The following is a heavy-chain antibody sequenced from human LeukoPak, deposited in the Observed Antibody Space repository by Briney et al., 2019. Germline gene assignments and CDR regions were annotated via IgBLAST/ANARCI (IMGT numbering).Heavy chain of an antibody. CDR2: IYYSGST. V-gene: IGHV4-39*01. Sequence: PSETLSLTCTVSGGSISSSSYYWGWIRQPPGKGLEWIGSIYYSGSTYYNPSLKSRVTISVDTSKNQFSLKLSSVTAADTAVYYCARPAHGGNSGDYWGHGTLVTVSS. CDR1: GGSISSSSYY. D-gene: IGHD4-23*01. CDR3: ARPAHGGNSGDY. J-gene: IGHJ4*01.